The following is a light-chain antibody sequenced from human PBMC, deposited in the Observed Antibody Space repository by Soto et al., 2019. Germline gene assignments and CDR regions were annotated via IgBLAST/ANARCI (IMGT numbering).Light chain of an antibody. V-gene: IGKV3-15*01. J-gene: IGKJ1*01. Sequence: VMTQSPATLSVSPGVRVTLSCRASESVSSNLAWYQQRPGQAPRLLIYGASTRATETPLRFRGSGSGTEFTLTISSLQSEEFGVYYCQEYNNWPGTVGQGTKVDIK. CDR1: ESVSSN. CDR3: QEYNNWPGT. CDR2: GAS.